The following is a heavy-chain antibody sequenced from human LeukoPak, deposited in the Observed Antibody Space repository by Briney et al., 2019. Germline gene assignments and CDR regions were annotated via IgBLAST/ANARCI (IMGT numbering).Heavy chain of an antibody. CDR2: IWSDGSNK. V-gene: IGHV3-33*01. J-gene: IGHJ4*02. CDR3: ASAAGPFDH. D-gene: IGHD6-13*01. Sequence: SCKVSGYTLTELSMHWVRQAPGKGLEWVAVIWSDGSNKYYADSVKGRFIISRDNSKNTVYLQMNTLRADDTALYFCASAAGPFDHWGQGTLVTVSS. CDR1: GYTLTELS.